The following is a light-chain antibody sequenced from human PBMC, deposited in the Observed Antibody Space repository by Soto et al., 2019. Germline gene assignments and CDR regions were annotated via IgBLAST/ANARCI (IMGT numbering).Light chain of an antibody. CDR1: ESVSRY. Sequence: EIVLKQSPATLSLSPGERATLSCRASESVSRYLAWYQQKPGQAPRLLMYDASNSATGIPARFSGSGSGTDFTLTISSLEPEDFAVYYCQQRSNWLFGGGTKVEIK. J-gene: IGKJ4*01. CDR2: DAS. CDR3: QQRSNWL. V-gene: IGKV3-11*01.